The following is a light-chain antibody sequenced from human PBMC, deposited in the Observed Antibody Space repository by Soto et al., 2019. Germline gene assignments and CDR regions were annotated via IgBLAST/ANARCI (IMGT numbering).Light chain of an antibody. V-gene: IGKV3-20*01. CDR1: KSVSSSY. J-gene: IGKJ2*01. Sequence: IVLTQSPGTLSLSPGERAILSCRASKSVSSSYLAWYQQKPGQAPRLLIYGESNRATAIPDRFSANGSGTDFTLTISRLEPEDFAVYYCQEYGTSPWYTFGQGTKLEIK. CDR3: QEYGTSPWYT. CDR2: GES.